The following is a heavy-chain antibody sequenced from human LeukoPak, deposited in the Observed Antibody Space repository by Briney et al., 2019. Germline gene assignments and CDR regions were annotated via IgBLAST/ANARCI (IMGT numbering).Heavy chain of an antibody. J-gene: IGHJ5*02. Sequence: GGSLRLSCAASGFTFSSYAMSWVRQAPGRGLECVSAISGSGGSTYYADSVKGRFTISRDNSKNTLYLQMNSLGAEDTAVYYCAKVADDYGDYDWFDPWGQGTLVTVSS. CDR2: ISGSGGST. D-gene: IGHD4-17*01. V-gene: IGHV3-23*01. CDR1: GFTFSSYA. CDR3: AKVADDYGDYDWFDP.